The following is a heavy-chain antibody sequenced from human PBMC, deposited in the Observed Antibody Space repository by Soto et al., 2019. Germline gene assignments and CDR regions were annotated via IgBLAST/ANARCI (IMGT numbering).Heavy chain of an antibody. Sequence: GGSLRLSCAASGFTFSSYSMNWVRQAPGKGLEWVSYISSSSSTIYYADSVKGRFTISRDNAKNSLYLQMNSLRDEDTAVYYCARDSSSGFRGIYYYYGMDVWGQGTTVTVSS. CDR2: ISSSSSTI. CDR3: ARDSSSGFRGIYYYYGMDV. CDR1: GFTFSSYS. D-gene: IGHD6-19*01. V-gene: IGHV3-48*02. J-gene: IGHJ6*02.